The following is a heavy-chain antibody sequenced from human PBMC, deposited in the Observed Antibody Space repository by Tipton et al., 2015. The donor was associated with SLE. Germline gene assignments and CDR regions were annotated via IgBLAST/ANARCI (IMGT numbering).Heavy chain of an antibody. Sequence: TLSLTCAVSGGSISSGGYSWSWIRQPPGKGLEWIGYIYYSGSTNYNPSLKSRVTISVDTSKNQFSLKLSSVTAADTAVYYCARPVSFWGQGTLVTVSS. CDR1: GGSISSGGYS. CDR2: IYYSGST. D-gene: IGHD1-14*01. J-gene: IGHJ4*02. CDR3: ARPVSF. V-gene: IGHV4-61*08.